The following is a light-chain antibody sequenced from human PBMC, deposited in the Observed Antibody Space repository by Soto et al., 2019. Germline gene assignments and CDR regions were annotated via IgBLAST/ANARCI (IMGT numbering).Light chain of an antibody. V-gene: IGKV1-5*01. CDR1: QSVIDW. Sequence: DIQMTQSPSSLSTSVGDRVNITCRASQSVIDWLAWYQHKPGKAPKLLIHDASSLESGVPSRFSGSGSGTEFTLTIRSLQPDDFATYYCQQYLTSPWTFGQGTKVEIK. CDR2: DAS. J-gene: IGKJ1*01. CDR3: QQYLTSPWT.